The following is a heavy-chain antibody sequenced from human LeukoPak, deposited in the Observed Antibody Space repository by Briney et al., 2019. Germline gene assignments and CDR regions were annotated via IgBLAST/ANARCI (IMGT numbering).Heavy chain of an antibody. D-gene: IGHD4-17*01. J-gene: IGHJ3*02. CDR2: IYYSGTT. CDR3: AREVVDYGIRHDAFDI. CDR1: GGSISSSSYY. V-gene: IGHV4-31*03. Sequence: KPSETLSLTCTVSGGSISSSSYYWGWIRQHPGKGLEWIGYIYYSGTTYYNPSLKSRVTISVDTSKNQFSLKLSSVTAADTAVYYCAREVVDYGIRHDAFDIWGQGTMVTVSS.